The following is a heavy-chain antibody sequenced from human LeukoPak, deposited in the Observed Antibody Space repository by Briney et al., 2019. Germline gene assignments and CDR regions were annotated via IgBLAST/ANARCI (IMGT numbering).Heavy chain of an antibody. V-gene: IGHV3-13*01. CDR3: ARDRDFWSGYYFDY. D-gene: IGHD3-3*01. Sequence: GGSLRLSCAASGFTFSGYDMHWGRQATGKGLELVSAIGTAGDTYYPGSVKGRFTISRDNAKNSLYLQMNSLRAEDTAVYYCARDRDFWSGYYFDYWGQGTLVTVSS. J-gene: IGHJ4*02. CDR2: IGTAGDT. CDR1: GFTFSGYD.